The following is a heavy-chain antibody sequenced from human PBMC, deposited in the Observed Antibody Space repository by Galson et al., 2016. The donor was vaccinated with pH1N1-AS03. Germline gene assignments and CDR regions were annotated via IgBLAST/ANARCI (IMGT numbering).Heavy chain of an antibody. CDR1: GYTFTTYD. D-gene: IGHD2-15*01. J-gene: IGHJ5*02. CDR3: ARGGGDCSGPVCSGTLRFDP. V-gene: IGHV1-8*03. CDR2: MNPDSGNT. Sequence: SVKVSCKASGYTFTTYDINWVRQAPGQGLEWMGWMNPDSGNTGYAPSFQGRVTITRDTSISTAYMELSSLRSEDTAVYYCARGGGDCSGPVCSGTLRFDPWGQGTLVTVSS.